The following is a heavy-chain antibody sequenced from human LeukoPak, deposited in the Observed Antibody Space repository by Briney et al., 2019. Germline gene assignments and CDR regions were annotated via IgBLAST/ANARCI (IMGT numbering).Heavy chain of an antibody. CDR3: ARRSQGPFDI. CDR1: GYTFTSYD. CDR2: MDPNSDNT. J-gene: IGHJ3*02. V-gene: IGHV1-8*01. Sequence: ASVKVSCKASGYTFTSYDINWVRQATGQGLGWMGWMDPNSDNTGYAQKFQGRVTMTRNTSISTAYMELSSLRSEDTAVYYCARRSQGPFDIWGQGTMVTVSS.